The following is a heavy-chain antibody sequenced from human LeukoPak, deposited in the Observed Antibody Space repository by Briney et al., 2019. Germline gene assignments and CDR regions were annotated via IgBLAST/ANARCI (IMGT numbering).Heavy chain of an antibody. D-gene: IGHD1-26*01. J-gene: IGHJ4*02. CDR1: GFTFSLYA. CDR3: AKHNSGNFIYFDS. V-gene: IGHV3-23*01. CDR2: ITGSGGTT. Sequence: GGSLRLFCAASGFTFSLYAMSWVRQAPGKGREWVSGITGSGGTTYYADSVKGRFTLSRDNSKNTLYLQMNSLGAEDTAVYYCAKHNSGNFIYFDSWGQGALVTVSS.